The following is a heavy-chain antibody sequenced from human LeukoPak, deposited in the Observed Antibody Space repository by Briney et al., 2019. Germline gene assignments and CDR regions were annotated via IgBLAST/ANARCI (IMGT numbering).Heavy chain of an antibody. CDR1: GVTFSSYA. D-gene: IGHD1-26*01. CDR3: ARSVRRVGAPADY. CDR2: ISYDGSNK. V-gene: IGHV3-30*03. Sequence: PGGSLRLSCAASGVTFSSYAMHWVRQAPGKGREGGAVISYDGSNKDYADSVKGRFTKSRANSKNPLYMQMNSLRAEHTAVYYCARSVRRVGAPADYWGQGTLVTVSS. J-gene: IGHJ4*02.